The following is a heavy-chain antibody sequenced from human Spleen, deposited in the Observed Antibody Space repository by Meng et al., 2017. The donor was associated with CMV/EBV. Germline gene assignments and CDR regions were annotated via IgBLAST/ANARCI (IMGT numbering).Heavy chain of an antibody. CDR3: ARHLQRLDPESYYYNGMDV. D-gene: IGHD6-25*01. Sequence: ASVKVFCKASGYTFTSYGITWVRQAPGQGLEWMGWISTYNGNINYAQKFQGRVTMTTDTSTNTAYMDLRSLRSDDTAVFYCARHLQRLDPESYYYNGMDVWGQGTTVTVSS. CDR1: GYTFTSYG. V-gene: IGHV1-18*01. CDR2: ISTYNGNI. J-gene: IGHJ6*02.